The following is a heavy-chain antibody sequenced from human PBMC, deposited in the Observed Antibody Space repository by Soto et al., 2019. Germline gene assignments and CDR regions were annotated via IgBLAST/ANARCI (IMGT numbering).Heavy chain of an antibody. CDR3: ARGLLWFGESYWRYKYYFDY. Sequence: SETLSLTCAVYGGSFSGYYWSWIRQPPGKGLEWIGEINHSGSTNYNPSLKSRVTISVDTSKNQFSLKLSSVTAADTAVYYCARGLLWFGESYWRYKYYFDYWGQGTLVTVSS. V-gene: IGHV4-34*01. D-gene: IGHD3-10*01. CDR1: GGSFSGYY. CDR2: INHSGST. J-gene: IGHJ4*02.